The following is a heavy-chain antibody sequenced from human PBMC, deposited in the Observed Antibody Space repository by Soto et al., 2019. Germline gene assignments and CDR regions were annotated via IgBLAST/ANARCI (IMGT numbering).Heavy chain of an antibody. CDR2: ISYDGSNK. Sequence: QVQLVESGGGVVQPGRSLRLSCAASGFTFSSYGMHWVRQAPGKGLEWVAVISYDGSNKYYADSVKGRFTISRDNSKNTMYLQMNSLRAEDTAVYYCAKEWRPYQLLGWFDPWGQGTLVTVSS. V-gene: IGHV3-30*18. D-gene: IGHD2-2*01. CDR3: AKEWRPYQLLGWFDP. J-gene: IGHJ5*02. CDR1: GFTFSSYG.